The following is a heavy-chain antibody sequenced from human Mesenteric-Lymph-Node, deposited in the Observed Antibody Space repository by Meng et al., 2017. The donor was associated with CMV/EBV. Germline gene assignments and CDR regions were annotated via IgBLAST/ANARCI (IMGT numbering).Heavy chain of an antibody. CDR2: RKEDGSDK. V-gene: IGHV3-7*01. J-gene: IGHJ4*02. CDR1: GFTFSSYW. CDR3: ARDSSGYDC. D-gene: IGHD5-12*01. Sequence: GESLKISCAASGFTFSSYWMSWVRQAPGKAPEWVANRKEDGSDKYYVDSVKGRFTISRDNGKNSLSLQMNSLRDEDTAIYYCARDSSGYDCWGQGTLVTVSS.